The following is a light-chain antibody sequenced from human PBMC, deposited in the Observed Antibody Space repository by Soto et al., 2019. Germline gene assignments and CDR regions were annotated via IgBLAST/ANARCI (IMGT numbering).Light chain of an antibody. J-gene: IGKJ1*01. CDR1: RSVSNNF. CDR3: QQSGSSSWT. Sequence: DIVLTHCPRALSLSPGASATLSCRASRSVSNNFLTWYQQKPGQAPRLLIYGATSRDTGIPDRFSGSGSGTDFTLTISRLEPEDFAVYYCQQSGSSSWTFGQGTKVDIK. V-gene: IGKV3-20*01. CDR2: GAT.